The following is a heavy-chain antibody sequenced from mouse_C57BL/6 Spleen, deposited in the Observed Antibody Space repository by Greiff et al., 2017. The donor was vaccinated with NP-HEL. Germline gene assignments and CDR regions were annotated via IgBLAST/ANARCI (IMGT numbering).Heavy chain of an antibody. D-gene: IGHD2-2*01. CDR3: ARYGNGYPFAY. V-gene: IGHV1-26*01. Sequence: EVQLQQSGPELVKPGASVKISCKASGYTFTDYYMNWVKQSHGKSLEWIGDINPNNGGTSYNQKFKGKATLTVDKSSSTAYMELRSLTSEDSAVYYCARYGNGYPFAYWGQRTLVTVSA. CDR1: GYTFTDYY. CDR2: INPNNGGT. J-gene: IGHJ3*01.